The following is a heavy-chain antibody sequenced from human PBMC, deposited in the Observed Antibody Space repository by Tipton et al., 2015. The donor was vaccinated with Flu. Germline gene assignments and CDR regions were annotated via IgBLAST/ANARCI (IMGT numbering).Heavy chain of an antibody. D-gene: IGHD6-13*01. CDR3: AIDDFGSSWYGY. V-gene: IGHV4-39*07. CDR1: GGSISSSSYY. Sequence: TLSLTCTVSGGSISSSSYYWGWIRQPPGKGLEWIGSIYYSGSTYYNPSLKSRVTISVDTSKNQFSLKLSSVTAADTAIYYCAIDDFGSSWYGYWGQGSLVTVSS. J-gene: IGHJ4*02. CDR2: IYYSGST.